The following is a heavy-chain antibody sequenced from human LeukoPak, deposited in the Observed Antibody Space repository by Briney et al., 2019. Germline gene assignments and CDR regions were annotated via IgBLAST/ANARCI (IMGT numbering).Heavy chain of an antibody. CDR2: IYSDGVT. CDR1: GVIVNSYA. J-gene: IGHJ5*02. V-gene: IGHV3-66*02. CDR3: ARDRAEGKTWVEFDP. Sequence: PGGSLRLSCAASGVIVNSYAMSWVRQAPGHGLAWVSLIYSDGVTQYADSVKGRFTISRDNSKNTLYLQMNSLRDEDTAVYFCARDRAEGKTWVEFDPWGQGTLVTVSS.